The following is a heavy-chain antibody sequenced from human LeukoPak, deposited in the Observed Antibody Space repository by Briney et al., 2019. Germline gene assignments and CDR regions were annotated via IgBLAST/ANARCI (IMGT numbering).Heavy chain of an antibody. J-gene: IGHJ3*02. V-gene: IGHV3-30*03. CDR3: ASSVQGAFDI. Sequence: PGRSLRLSCAASGFTFSSYGMHWVRQAPGKGLEWVAVISFDGTNKFYADSVKGRFTISRDNSKKTVYLQMNSLRAEDAAVYYCASSVQGAFDIWGQGTMVTVSS. CDR1: GFTFSSYG. CDR2: ISFDGTNK. D-gene: IGHD6-19*01.